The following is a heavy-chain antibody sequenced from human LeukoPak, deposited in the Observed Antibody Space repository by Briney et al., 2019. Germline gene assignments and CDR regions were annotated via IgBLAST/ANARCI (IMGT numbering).Heavy chain of an antibody. CDR1: GFTFSSYS. V-gene: IGHV3-21*01. CDR3: ARAVRYFDWLVDY. CDR2: ISSSSSYI. D-gene: IGHD3-9*01. Sequence: PGGSLRLSCAASGFTFSSYSMNWVRQAPGKGLEWVSSISSSSSYIYYADSVKGRFTISRDNAKNSLYLQMNSLRAEDTAVYYCARAVRYFDWLVDYWGQGTLATVSS. J-gene: IGHJ4*02.